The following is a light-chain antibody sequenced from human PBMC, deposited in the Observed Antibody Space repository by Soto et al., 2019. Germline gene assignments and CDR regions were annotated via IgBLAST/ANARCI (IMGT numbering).Light chain of an antibody. V-gene: IGKV3-11*01. CDR1: QSVSSY. CDR2: DAS. Sequence: EILLTQSPATLSLSPAERATLSCRASQSVSSYLAWYQQKPGQAPRLLIYDASNRATGIPARFSGSGSGTEFTLTISSLQPDDFATYYCQHYNSYSEAFGQGTKVDIK. CDR3: QHYNSYSEA. J-gene: IGKJ1*01.